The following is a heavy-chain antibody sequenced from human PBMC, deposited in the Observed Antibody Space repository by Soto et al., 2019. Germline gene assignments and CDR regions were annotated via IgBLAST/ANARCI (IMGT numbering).Heavy chain of an antibody. CDR2: ISAYNGNT. D-gene: IGHD2-2*01. CDR1: GYTFTSYG. Sequence: ASVKVSCKASGYTFTSYGISWVRQAPGQGLEWMGWISAYNGNTNYAQKLQGRVTMTTDTSTSTAYMELRSLRSDDTAVYYCASSPPSPYCSSTSCYLSPYFDYWGQGTLVTVSS. CDR3: ASSPPSPYCSSTSCYLSPYFDY. J-gene: IGHJ4*02. V-gene: IGHV1-18*04.